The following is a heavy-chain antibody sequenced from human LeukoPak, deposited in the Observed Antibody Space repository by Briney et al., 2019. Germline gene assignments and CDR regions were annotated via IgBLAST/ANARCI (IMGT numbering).Heavy chain of an antibody. D-gene: IGHD4-17*01. CDR2: IYYSGST. J-gene: IGHJ4*02. V-gene: IGHV4-59*01. CDR3: ARLTTYGFDY. CDR1: GGSISSYY. Sequence: SETLSLTCTVPGGSISSYYWSWIRHPPGKGLEWIGYIYYSGSTNYNPSLKSRVTISVDTSKNQFSLKLSSVTAADTAVYYCARLTTYGFDYWGQGTLVTVSS.